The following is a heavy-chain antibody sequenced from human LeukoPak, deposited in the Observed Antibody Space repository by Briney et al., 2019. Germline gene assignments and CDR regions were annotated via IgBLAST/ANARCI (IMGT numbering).Heavy chain of an antibody. Sequence: GGSLRLSCAASGFTFSSYAMSWVRQAPGKGLEWVSVIYSGGSTYYADSVKGRFTISRDNSKNTLYLQMNSLRAEDTAVYYCARQFYTNDYWGQGTLVTVSS. CDR3: ARQFYTNDY. CDR1: GFTFSSYA. D-gene: IGHD2/OR15-2a*01. V-gene: IGHV3-66*04. CDR2: IYSGGST. J-gene: IGHJ4*02.